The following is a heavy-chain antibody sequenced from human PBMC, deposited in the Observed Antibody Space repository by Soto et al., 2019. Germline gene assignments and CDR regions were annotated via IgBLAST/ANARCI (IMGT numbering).Heavy chain of an antibody. D-gene: IGHD4-17*01. Sequence: GGSLRLSCAASGFTFNNYAMSWVRQAPGKGLEWVSTIGGSGGTTFYADSVKGRFAISRDNSKNALYLQLSSLRAEDTAVYYCAKDIGDYVCFQHWGQGTLVTVSS. J-gene: IGHJ1*01. CDR2: IGGSGGTT. V-gene: IGHV3-23*01. CDR3: AKDIGDYVCFQH. CDR1: GFTFNNYA.